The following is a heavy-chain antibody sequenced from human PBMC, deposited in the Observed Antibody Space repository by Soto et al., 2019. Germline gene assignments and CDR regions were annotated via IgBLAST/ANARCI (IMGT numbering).Heavy chain of an antibody. CDR3: ARSRRGYSYGTPPYCMDV. V-gene: IGHV4-34*01. CDR1: GGSFSGYY. Sequence: QVQLQQWGAGLLKPSETLSLTCAVYGGSFSGYYWSWIRQPPGKGLEWIGEINHSGSTNYNPTLKSRVTISVDTSKNQFSLKLSSVTAADTAVYYCARSRRGYSYGTPPYCMDVWGKGTTVTVSS. J-gene: IGHJ6*03. D-gene: IGHD5-18*01. CDR2: INHSGST.